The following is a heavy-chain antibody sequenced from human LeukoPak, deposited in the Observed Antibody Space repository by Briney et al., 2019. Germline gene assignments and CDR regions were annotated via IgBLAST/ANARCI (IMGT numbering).Heavy chain of an antibody. CDR1: GFNFGNYW. Sequence: GGSLRLSCAAPGFNFGNYWMHWVRQAPGKGLVWVSRIKGDGSHTIYADSVKGRFTISRDNAKNTLYLQMKSLRAEDTAVYYCVRDWDHFDFDSWGQGTLVTVSS. CDR2: IKGDGSHT. V-gene: IGHV3-74*01. CDR3: VRDWDHFDFDS. D-gene: IGHD3-9*01. J-gene: IGHJ5*01.